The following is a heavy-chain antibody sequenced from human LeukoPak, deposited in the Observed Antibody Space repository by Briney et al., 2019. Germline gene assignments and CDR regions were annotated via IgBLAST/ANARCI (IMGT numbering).Heavy chain of an antibody. CDR1: GITFSSYA. V-gene: IGHV3-23*01. Sequence: GGSLRLSCAASGITFSSYAMNWVRQAPGKGLEWVSAITGSGGTTYHADSVKGRFTISRDNSKNTLFLQMNSLRAEDTAVYYCATDYPVLNGRNWGQGTLVTVSS. J-gene: IGHJ4*02. D-gene: IGHD4-17*01. CDR2: ITGSGGTT. CDR3: ATDYPVLNGRN.